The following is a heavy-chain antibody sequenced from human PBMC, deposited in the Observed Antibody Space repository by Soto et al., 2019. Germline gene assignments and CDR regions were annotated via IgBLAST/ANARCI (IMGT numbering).Heavy chain of an antibody. CDR3: ASLGVGDWANYYYYYGMDV. CDR2: VTANGGST. Sequence: PGGSLRLSCAASGFTFSVYAMTWVRQAPGKGLEWVSAVTANGGSTYSADSVKGRFTISRDNPKNTLFLQMNSLRAEDTAVYYCASLGVGDWANYYYYYGMDVWGQGTTVTVSS. J-gene: IGHJ6*02. V-gene: IGHV3-23*01. D-gene: IGHD2-21*02. CDR1: GFTFSVYA.